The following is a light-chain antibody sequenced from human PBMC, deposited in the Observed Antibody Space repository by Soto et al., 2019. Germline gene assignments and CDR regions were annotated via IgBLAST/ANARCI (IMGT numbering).Light chain of an antibody. CDR2: DAS. CDR3: QERSNWPGT. V-gene: IGKV3-11*01. J-gene: IGKJ1*01. Sequence: EIVLTQSPGTLSLSPGERATLSCRASQSVSTLLAWYQQKPGQAPRLLIYDASNRATGIPARFSGSGSGTDFTLTISSLEPEDFAVYYCQERSNWPGTFGQGTKVDIK. CDR1: QSVSTL.